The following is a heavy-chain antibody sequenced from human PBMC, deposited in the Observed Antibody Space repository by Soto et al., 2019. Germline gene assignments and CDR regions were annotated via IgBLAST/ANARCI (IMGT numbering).Heavy chain of an antibody. CDR2: INHSGST. J-gene: IGHJ3*02. V-gene: IGHV4-34*01. D-gene: IGHD3-22*01. Sequence: SETLSLTCAVYGGSFSGYYWSWIRQPPGKGLEWIGEINHSGSTNYNPSLKSRVTISVDTSKNQFSLKLSSVTAADTAVYYCGRGIRGIVVPHDAFDIWGQGTMVTVSS. CDR3: GRGIRGIVVPHDAFDI. CDR1: GGSFSGYY.